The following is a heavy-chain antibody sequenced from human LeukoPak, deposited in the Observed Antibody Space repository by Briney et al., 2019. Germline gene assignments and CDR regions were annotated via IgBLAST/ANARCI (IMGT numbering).Heavy chain of an antibody. J-gene: IGHJ3*02. Sequence: GSLRLSCAASGFTFSSYWMSWVRQAPGKGLEWVANIKQDGSEKYYVDSVKGRFTISRDNAKNSLYLQMNSLRAEDTAVYYCARDISSGWSDAFDIWGHGKIVFVSS. V-gene: IGHV3-7*05. D-gene: IGHD6-19*01. CDR1: GFTFSSYW. CDR3: ARDISSGWSDAFDI. CDR2: IKQDGSEK.